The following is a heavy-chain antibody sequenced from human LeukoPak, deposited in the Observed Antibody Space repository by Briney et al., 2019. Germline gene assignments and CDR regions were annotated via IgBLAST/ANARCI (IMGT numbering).Heavy chain of an antibody. J-gene: IGHJ4*02. CDR1: GFTFNSYS. Sequence: GGTLRLSCTASGFTFNSYSMNWVRQAPGKGLEWVSSTSSSSSYIYYADSVKGRFTISRDNAKKSLYLQMNRLRAEDTAVYFCARADTSDILTGYSDYWGQGTLVTVSS. D-gene: IGHD3-9*01. CDR3: ARADTSDILTGYSDY. V-gene: IGHV3-21*01. CDR2: TSSSSSYI.